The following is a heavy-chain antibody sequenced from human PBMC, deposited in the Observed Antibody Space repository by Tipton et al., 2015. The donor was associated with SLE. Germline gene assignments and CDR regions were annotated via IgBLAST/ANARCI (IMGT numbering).Heavy chain of an antibody. J-gene: IGHJ4*02. CDR3: ATELFRGYTSGWGPDY. Sequence: TLSLTCAVSGGSISSGGYSWSWIRQPPGKGLEWIGYIYHSGSTYYNPSLKSRVTISVDRSKNQFSLRLTSVTAVDTAVYYCATELFRGYTSGWGPDYWGQGTPVTVSS. CDR1: GGSISSGGYS. D-gene: IGHD6-19*01. V-gene: IGHV4-30-2*01. CDR2: IYHSGST.